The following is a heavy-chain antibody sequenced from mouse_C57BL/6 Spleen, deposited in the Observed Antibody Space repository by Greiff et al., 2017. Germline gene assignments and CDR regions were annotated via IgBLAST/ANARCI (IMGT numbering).Heavy chain of an antibody. CDR3: AAHCYGSSPRYWYFDV. CDR2: INPNNGGT. D-gene: IGHD1-1*01. V-gene: IGHV1-26*01. CDR1: GYTFTDYY. J-gene: IGHJ1*03. Sequence: EVQLQQSGPELVKPGASVKISCKASGYTFTDYYMNWVKQSHGKSLEWIGDINPNNGGTSYNQKFKGKATLTVDKSSSTAYMELRSLTSEDSAVYYCAAHCYGSSPRYWYFDVWGTGTTVTVSS.